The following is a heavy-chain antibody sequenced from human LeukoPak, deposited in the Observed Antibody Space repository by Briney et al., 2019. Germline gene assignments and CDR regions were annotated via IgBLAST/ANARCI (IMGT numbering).Heavy chain of an antibody. CDR2: ISAYNGNT. J-gene: IGHJ5*02. D-gene: IGHD4-23*01. CDR3: ARIFLSVVAPKRWFDP. Sequence: GASVKVSCKASGYTFTIYDIKWVRQAPGQGLEWMGWISAYNGNTNYAQKPQGRVTMTTDTSTSTAYMELRSLRFDDTAVYYCARIFLSVVAPKRWFDPWGQGTLVTVSS. CDR1: GYTFTIYD. V-gene: IGHV1-18*01.